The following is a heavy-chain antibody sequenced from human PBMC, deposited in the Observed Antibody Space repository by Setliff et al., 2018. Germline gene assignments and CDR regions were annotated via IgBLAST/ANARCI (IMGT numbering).Heavy chain of an antibody. CDR1: GYTFSDSI. Sequence: ASVKVSRKASGYTFSDSIISWVRQAPGQGLEWVGWISPYNGKTYFAQKLQDRVTLTTDTSTETAYMELKSLISDDTAVYFCARDTRIRESGTYPSDAFDLWGQGTMVTVS. D-gene: IGHD1-26*01. V-gene: IGHV1-18*01. CDR2: ISPYNGKT. CDR3: ARDTRIRESGTYPSDAFDL. J-gene: IGHJ3*01.